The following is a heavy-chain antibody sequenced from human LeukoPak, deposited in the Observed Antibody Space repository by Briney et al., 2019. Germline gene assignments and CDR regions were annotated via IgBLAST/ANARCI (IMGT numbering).Heavy chain of an antibody. V-gene: IGHV3-21*01. CDR3: ARDRAGDYGIDY. Sequence: GGSLRLSCAASGFTFSSYSMNWVRQAPGKGLEWVSSISSSSSYIYYADSVKGRFTISRDNAKNSLYLQMNSLRAEDTAVYYCARDRAGDYGIDYWGQGTLLTVSS. CDR2: ISSSSSYI. J-gene: IGHJ4*02. D-gene: IGHD4-17*01. CDR1: GFTFSSYS.